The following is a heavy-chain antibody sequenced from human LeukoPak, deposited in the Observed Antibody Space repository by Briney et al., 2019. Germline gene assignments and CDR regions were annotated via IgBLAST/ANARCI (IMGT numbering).Heavy chain of an antibody. CDR2: ISSSGSNI. CDR1: GFTFSSYE. J-gene: IGHJ4*02. Sequence: GGSLRLSCAASGFTFSSYEMNWVRQAPGKGLEWVSYISSSGSNIYYADSVKGRFTISRDNAKNLLYLQTNSLRAEDTAIYYCARETDDFWSSHYFDYWGQGTLVTVSS. V-gene: IGHV3-48*03. CDR3: ARETDDFWSSHYFDY. D-gene: IGHD3-3*01.